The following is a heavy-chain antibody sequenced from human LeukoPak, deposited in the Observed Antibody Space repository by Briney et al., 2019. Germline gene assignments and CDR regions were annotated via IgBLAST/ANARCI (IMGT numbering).Heavy chain of an antibody. CDR1: GFTVSSNY. J-gene: IGHJ5*02. D-gene: IGHD6-19*01. CDR3: AKERVSSGWNPHWFDP. CDR2: ISDSGTTT. Sequence: GGSLRLSCAASGFTVSSNYMSWVRQAPGKGLEWLSDISDSGTTTNYADSVKGRFTISRDNSKNTLYLQMNSLRAEDTAVYYCAKERVSSGWNPHWFDPWGQGTLVTVSS. V-gene: IGHV3-23*01.